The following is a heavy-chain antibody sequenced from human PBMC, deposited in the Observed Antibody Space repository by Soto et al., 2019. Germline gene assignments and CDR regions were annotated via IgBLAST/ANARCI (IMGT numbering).Heavy chain of an antibody. CDR2: ISYDGSNK. Sequence: QVQLVESGGGVVQPGRSLRLSCAASGFTFSSYAMHWVRQAPGKGLEWVAGISYDGSNKYYADSVKGRFTISRDNSKNTLYLQMNSLRAEDTAVYYCARDGRYSGWYWGGDYWGQGTLVTVSS. CDR3: ARDGRYSGWYWGGDY. CDR1: GFTFSSYA. J-gene: IGHJ4*02. D-gene: IGHD6-19*01. V-gene: IGHV3-30-3*01.